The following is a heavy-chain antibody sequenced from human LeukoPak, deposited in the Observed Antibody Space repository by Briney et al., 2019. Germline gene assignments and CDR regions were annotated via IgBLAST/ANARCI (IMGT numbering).Heavy chain of an antibody. CDR2: INPNSGGT. J-gene: IGHJ6*02. V-gene: IGHV1-2*02. CDR3: ARAGSTGFGELIRFYYYYYYGMDV. CDR1: GYTFTGHY. Sequence: ASVTVSFMASGYTFTGHYMHWVRQAPGQGLEWMGWINPNSGGTNYAQKFQGRVTMSRDTSISTAYMELSRLRSDDTAVYYCARAGSTGFGELIRFYYYYYYGMDVWGQGTTVTVSS. D-gene: IGHD3-10*01.